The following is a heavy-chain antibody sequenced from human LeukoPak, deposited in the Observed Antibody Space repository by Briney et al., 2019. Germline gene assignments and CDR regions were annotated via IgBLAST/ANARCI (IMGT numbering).Heavy chain of an antibody. CDR3: ASAYYYDSSGYYYFDY. CDR1: GGSFSGYY. J-gene: IGHJ4*02. CDR2: INHSGST. D-gene: IGHD3-22*01. Sequence: SETLSLTCAVYGGSFSGYYWSWIRQPPGKGLEWIGEINHSGSTNYNPSLKSRVTISVDTSKNQFSLKLSSVTAADTAVYYCASAYYYDSSGYYYFDYWGQGTLVTVSS. V-gene: IGHV4-34*01.